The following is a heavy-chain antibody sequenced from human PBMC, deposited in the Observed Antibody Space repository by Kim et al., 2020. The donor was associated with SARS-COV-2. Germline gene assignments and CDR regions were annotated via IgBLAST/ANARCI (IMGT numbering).Heavy chain of an antibody. Sequence: DSVKGRFTSCRDNSKNTLFLQLSSLRAEDTALYYCAKGRGSDYGDQNDYWGQGTLVTVSS. J-gene: IGHJ4*02. D-gene: IGHD4-17*01. V-gene: IGHV3-23*01. CDR3: AKGRGSDYGDQNDY.